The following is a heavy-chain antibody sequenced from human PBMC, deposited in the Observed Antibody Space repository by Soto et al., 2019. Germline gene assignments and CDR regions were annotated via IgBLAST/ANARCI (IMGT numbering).Heavy chain of an antibody. CDR1: GFTFSRCG. Sequence: ESGGGVVKPGRSLRLSCAASGFTFSRCGMHWVRQAPGKGLEWVAVISYDGSNKYYADSVKGRFTISRDNSKNTLYLQMDSLRPEDTAVYYCAKDLSSRWSFDYWGQGTLVTVSS. CDR2: ISYDGSNK. J-gene: IGHJ4*02. CDR3: AKDLSSRWSFDY. D-gene: IGHD6-13*01. V-gene: IGHV3-30*18.